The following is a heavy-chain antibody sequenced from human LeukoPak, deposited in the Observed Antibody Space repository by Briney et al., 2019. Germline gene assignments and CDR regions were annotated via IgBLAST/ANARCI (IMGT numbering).Heavy chain of an antibody. Sequence: SETLSLTCAVYGGSFSGYYWSWIRQPPGKGLEWIGEINHSGSTNYNPSLKSRVTISVDTSKNQFSLKLSSVTAADTAVYYCASSIAVAGSGGSSWFDPWGQGTLVTVSS. CDR3: ASSIAVAGSGGSSWFDP. V-gene: IGHV4-34*01. CDR1: GGSFSGYY. J-gene: IGHJ5*02. D-gene: IGHD6-19*01. CDR2: INHSGST.